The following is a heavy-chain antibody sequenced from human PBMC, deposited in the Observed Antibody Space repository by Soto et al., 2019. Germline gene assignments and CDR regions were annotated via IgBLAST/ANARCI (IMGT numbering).Heavy chain of an antibody. V-gene: IGHV3-74*03. D-gene: IGHD4-17*01. J-gene: IGHJ5*02. CDR2: INGDGSDT. CDR3: ARDQTTGDWFDA. Sequence: EVQLVESGGGLVQPGGSLRLSCGASGFDFNNYWMHWVRQDPGKGLVWVSRINGDGSDTKYADSVKGRFTIYRDNAKNTVYLQMNSLRAADTAVYYCARDQTTGDWFDAWGQGTLVTVSS. CDR1: GFDFNNYW.